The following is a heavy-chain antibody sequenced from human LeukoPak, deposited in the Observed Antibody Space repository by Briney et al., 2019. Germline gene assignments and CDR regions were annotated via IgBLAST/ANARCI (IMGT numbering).Heavy chain of an antibody. J-gene: IGHJ4*02. CDR2: INPSGGST. CDR3: ARDGVQHSGYSGYDIDY. CDR1: GYTFTSYY. V-gene: IGHV1-46*01. D-gene: IGHD5-12*01. Sequence: ASVKVSCKASGYTFTSYYMHWVRQAPGQGLEWMGIINPSGGSTSYAQKFQGRVTMTRDMSTSTVYMELSSLRSEDTAVYYCARDGVQHSGYSGYDIDYWGQGTLVTVSS.